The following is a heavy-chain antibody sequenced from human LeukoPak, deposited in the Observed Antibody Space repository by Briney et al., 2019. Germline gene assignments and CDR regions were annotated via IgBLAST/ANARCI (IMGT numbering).Heavy chain of an antibody. V-gene: IGHV1-69*05. CDR3: ARDSGVVTAIPNYFYYYYMDV. CDR2: IIPIFGTA. CDR1: GGTFSSYA. J-gene: IGHJ6*03. Sequence: SVKVSCKASGGTFSSYAISWVRQAPGQGLEWMGRIIPIFGTANYAQNFQGRVTITTDESTSTAYMELSSLRSEDTAVYYCARDSGVVTAIPNYFYYYYMDVWGKGTTVTVSS. D-gene: IGHD2-21*02.